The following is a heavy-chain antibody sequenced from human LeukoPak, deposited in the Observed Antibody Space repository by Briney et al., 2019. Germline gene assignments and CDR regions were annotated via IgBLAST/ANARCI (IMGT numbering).Heavy chain of an antibody. V-gene: IGHV3-30*03. CDR2: ISYDGSNK. CDR1: GFTFSSYG. J-gene: IGHJ4*02. CDR3: ARDSSIN. Sequence: GGSLRLSCAASGFTFSSYGMHWVRQAPGKGLEWVAVISYDGSNKYYADSVKGRFTISRDNSKSTLYLQMNSLRAEDTAVYYCARDSSINWGQGTLVTVSS. D-gene: IGHD3-10*01.